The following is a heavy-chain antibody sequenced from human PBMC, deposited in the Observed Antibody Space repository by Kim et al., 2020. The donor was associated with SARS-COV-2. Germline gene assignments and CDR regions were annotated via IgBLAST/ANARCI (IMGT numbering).Heavy chain of an antibody. CDR2: INPNSGGT. CDR3: ARVPGLLWFGELLLSPNHDAFDI. J-gene: IGHJ3*02. Sequence: ASVKVSCKASGYTFTGYYMHWVRQAPGQGLEWMGWINPNSGGTNYAQKFQGRVTMTRDTSISTAYMELSRLRSDDTAVYYCARVPGLLWFGELLLSPNHDAFDIWGQGTMVTVSS. V-gene: IGHV1-2*02. D-gene: IGHD3-10*01. CDR1: GYTFTGYY.